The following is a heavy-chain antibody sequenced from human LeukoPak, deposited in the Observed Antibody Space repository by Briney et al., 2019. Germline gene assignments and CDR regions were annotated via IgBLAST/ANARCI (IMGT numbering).Heavy chain of an antibody. CDR3: SEGYFEPFDH. CDR2: LSYTGKT. CDR1: GASVSSSH. Sequence: SETLSLTCVVSGASVSSSHWNWIRQLPGKGLEWIGCLSYTGKTDYNPSLTSRVTISLDTSKNQVSLKLRSVTAADTAVYYCSEGYFEPFDHWGQGALVTVSS. V-gene: IGHV4-59*02. J-gene: IGHJ4*02. D-gene: IGHD2/OR15-2a*01.